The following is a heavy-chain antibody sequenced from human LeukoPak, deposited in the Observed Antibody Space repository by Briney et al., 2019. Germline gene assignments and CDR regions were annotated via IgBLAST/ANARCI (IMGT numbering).Heavy chain of an antibody. CDR1: GYTFTSYY. Sequence: ASVKVSRKASGYTFTSYYMHWVRQAPGQGLEWMGIINPSGGSTSYAQKFQGRVTMTRDTSTSTVYMELSSLRSEDTAVYYCARDVGSSWSTNWFDPWGQGTLVTVSS. CDR2: INPSGGST. D-gene: IGHD6-13*01. J-gene: IGHJ5*02. V-gene: IGHV1-46*01. CDR3: ARDVGSSWSTNWFDP.